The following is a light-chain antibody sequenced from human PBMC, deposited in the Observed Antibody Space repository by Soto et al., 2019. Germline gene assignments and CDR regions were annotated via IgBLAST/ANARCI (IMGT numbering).Light chain of an antibody. CDR2: GNT. V-gene: IGLV1-40*01. CDR1: SFNIGAGYD. CDR3: QSYDSTLSGYV. Sequence: QSVLTQPPSVSGAPGQRVSISCTGSSFNIGAGYDVHWYQQLPGTAPKLLIYGNTNRPSGVPDRFSGSQSGTSASLAITGLQAEDEADYYCQSYDSTLSGYVFGTGTKVTVL. J-gene: IGLJ1*01.